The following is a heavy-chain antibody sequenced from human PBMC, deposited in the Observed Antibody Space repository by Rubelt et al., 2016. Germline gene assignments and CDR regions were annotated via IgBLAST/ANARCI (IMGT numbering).Heavy chain of an antibody. CDR2: ISAYNGNT. Sequence: QVQLVQSGAEVKKPGASVKVSCKASGYTFTSYGISWVRQAPGQGLEWMGWISAYNGNTNYAQKLQSGCTITTDTSTSTAYMVLRSLRSDERAVYYCVGGEPADYWGQGTLISVSS. J-gene: IGHJ4*02. D-gene: IGHD3-16*01. V-gene: IGHV1-18*01. CDR1: GYTFTSYG. CDR3: VGGEPADY.